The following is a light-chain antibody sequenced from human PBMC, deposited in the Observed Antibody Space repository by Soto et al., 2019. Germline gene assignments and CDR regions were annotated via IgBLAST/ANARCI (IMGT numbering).Light chain of an antibody. CDR1: SSDVGGYNY. J-gene: IGLJ2*01. CDR3: SSYGGCNIVV. CDR2: EVS. V-gene: IGLV2-8*01. Sequence: QSALTQPPSASGSPGQSVTISCTGSSSDVGGYNYVSWYQQHPGKAPKLMIYEVSKRPSGVPDRLSGSKSGNTASLTVSGLQADDEADYCCSSYGGCNIVVFGGGTKLTVL.